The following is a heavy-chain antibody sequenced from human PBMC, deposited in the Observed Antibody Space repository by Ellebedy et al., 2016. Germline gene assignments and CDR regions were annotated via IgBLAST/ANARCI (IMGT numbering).Heavy chain of an antibody. CDR3: AGTHGTP. D-gene: IGHD1-14*01. CDR1: GFTFSSYS. CDR2: ISSSSSTI. Sequence: GESLKISXAASGFTFSSYSMNWVRQAPGKGLEWVSYISSSSSTIYYADSVKGRFTISRDNAKNSLYLQMNSLRDEDTAVYYCAGTHGTPWGQGTLVTVSS. J-gene: IGHJ5*02. V-gene: IGHV3-48*02.